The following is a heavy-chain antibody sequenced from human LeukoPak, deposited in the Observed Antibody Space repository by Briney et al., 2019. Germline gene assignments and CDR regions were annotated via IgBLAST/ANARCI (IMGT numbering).Heavy chain of an antibody. CDR3: ARGPYYYGPGIYQYFDY. CDR2: IWYDGSNK. D-gene: IGHD3-10*01. V-gene: IGHV3-33*01. CDR1: GFTFSSYG. J-gene: IGHJ4*02. Sequence: PGGSLRLSCAASGFTFSSYGMHWVRQAPGKGLEWVAVIWYDGSNKYYADSVKGRFTISRDNSKNTLYLQMNSLRAEDTAVYYCARGPYYYGPGIYQYFDYWGQGTLVTVSS.